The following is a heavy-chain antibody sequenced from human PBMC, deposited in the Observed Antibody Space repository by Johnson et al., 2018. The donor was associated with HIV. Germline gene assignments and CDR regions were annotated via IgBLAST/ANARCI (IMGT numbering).Heavy chain of an antibody. CDR3: ARDRKYSSGWKDAFDI. D-gene: IGHD6-19*01. CDR1: GFTFDDYG. Sequence: VQLVESGGGVVRPGGSLRLSCAASGFTFDDYGMSWVRQDPGKGLEWVSGINWNGGSTGYADSVKGRFTISRDNAKNSLYLQMNRLRAEDTALYYCARDRKYSSGWKDAFDIWGQGTMVTVSS. J-gene: IGHJ3*02. V-gene: IGHV3-20*04. CDR2: INWNGGST.